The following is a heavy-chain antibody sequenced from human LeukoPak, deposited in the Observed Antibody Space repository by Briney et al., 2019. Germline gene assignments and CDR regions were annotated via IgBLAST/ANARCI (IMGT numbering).Heavy chain of an antibody. J-gene: IGHJ6*02. V-gene: IGHV3-23*01. CDR2: ISGSGGST. CDR1: GFTFSSYA. Sequence: GGSLRLSCAASGFTFSSYAMSWVRQAPGKGLEWVSAISGSGGSTYYADSVKGRFTISRDNAKNSLYLQMNSLRAEDTAVYYCAKSIYYYYGMDVWGQGTTVTVSS. CDR3: AKSIYYYYGMDV.